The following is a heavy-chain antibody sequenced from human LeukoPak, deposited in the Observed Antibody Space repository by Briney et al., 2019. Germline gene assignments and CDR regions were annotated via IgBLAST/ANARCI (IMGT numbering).Heavy chain of an antibody. CDR3: AKDSGQWLVNGMDV. CDR2: ISYDGSNK. J-gene: IGHJ6*02. V-gene: IGHV3-30*18. Sequence: GGSLGLSCAASGFTFSSYGMHWVRQAPGKGLEWVAVISYDGSNKYYADSVKGRFTISRDNSKNTLYLQMNSLRAGDTAVYYCAKDSGQWLVNGMDVWGQGNTVTVSS. CDR1: GFTFSSYG. D-gene: IGHD6-19*01.